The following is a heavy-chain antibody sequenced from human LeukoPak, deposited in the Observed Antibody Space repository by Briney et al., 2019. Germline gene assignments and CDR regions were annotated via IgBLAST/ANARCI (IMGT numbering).Heavy chain of an antibody. V-gene: IGHV1-69*04. J-gene: IGHJ4*02. CDR2: IIPILGIA. CDR3: ARAKAPSYGGNSFFSY. D-gene: IGHD4-23*01. CDR1: GGTCSSYA. Sequence: SVKVSCKASGGTCSSYAISWVRQAPGQGLEWMGRIIPILGIANYAQKFQGRVTITADKSTSTAYMELSSLRSEDTAVYYCARAKAPSYGGNSFFSYWGQGTLVTVSS.